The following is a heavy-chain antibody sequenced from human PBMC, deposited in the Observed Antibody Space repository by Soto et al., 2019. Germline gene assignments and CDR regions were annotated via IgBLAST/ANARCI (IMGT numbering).Heavy chain of an antibody. CDR1: GFTFSSYS. J-gene: IGHJ5*02. CDR3: ARSRAKQWLVRGPLNWFDP. V-gene: IGHV3-21*04. D-gene: IGHD6-19*01. Sequence: GGSLRLSCAASGFTFSSYSMNWVRQAPGEGLEWVSSISSSSSYIYYADSVKGRFTISRDNAKNSMYLQMNSLRAEDTAVYYCARSRAKQWLVRGPLNWFDPWGQGTLVTVSS. CDR2: ISSSSSYI.